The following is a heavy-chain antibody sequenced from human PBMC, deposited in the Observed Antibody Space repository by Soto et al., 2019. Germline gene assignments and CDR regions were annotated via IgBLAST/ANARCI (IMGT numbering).Heavy chain of an antibody. CDR2: IYPGDSDT. CDR3: ARRAASIYYYYGMDV. D-gene: IGHD6-25*01. CDR1: GYIFTNYW. V-gene: IGHV5-51*01. Sequence: GESLKISCQGSGYIFTNYWIGWVRQMPGKGLEWMGIIYPGDSDTRYSPSFQGQVTISADKSISTAYLQWSSLKASDTAMYYCARRAASIYYYYGMDVWGQGTTVTVSS. J-gene: IGHJ6*02.